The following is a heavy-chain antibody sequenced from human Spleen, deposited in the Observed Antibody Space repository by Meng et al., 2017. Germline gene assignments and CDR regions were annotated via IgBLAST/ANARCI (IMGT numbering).Heavy chain of an antibody. D-gene: IGHD7-27*01. J-gene: IGHJ4*02. CDR1: GWSFSGYY. CDR3: ARDYWGSLDY. Sequence: QLREGGEGLFQPPATLSPPSAVYGWSFSGYYWSWIRQPPGKGLEWIGEINHSGSSNYNPSLKSRVTISVDTSKNQFSLKLRSVTAADTAVYYCARDYWGSLDYWGQGILVTVSS. V-gene: IGHV4-34*02. CDR2: INHSGSS.